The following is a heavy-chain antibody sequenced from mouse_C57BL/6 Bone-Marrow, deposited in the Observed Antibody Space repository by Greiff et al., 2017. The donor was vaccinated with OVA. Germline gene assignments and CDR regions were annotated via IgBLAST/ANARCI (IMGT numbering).Heavy chain of an antibody. CDR2: ISSGGSYT. CDR3: ARHSYSYWYFDV. CDR1: GFTFSSYG. J-gene: IGHJ1*03. Sequence: DVMLVESGGDLVKPGGSLKLSCAASGFTFSSYGMSWVRQTPDKRLEWVATISSGGSYTYYPDSVKGRFTISRDNAKNTLYLQMSSLKSEDTAMYYCARHSYSYWYFDVWGTGTTVTVSS. V-gene: IGHV5-6*02.